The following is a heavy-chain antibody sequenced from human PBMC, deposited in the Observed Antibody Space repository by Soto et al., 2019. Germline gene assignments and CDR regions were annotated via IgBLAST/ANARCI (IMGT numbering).Heavy chain of an antibody. CDR1: GFTFSSYG. D-gene: IGHD5-12*01. CDR2: ISYDGINK. J-gene: IGHJ4*02. Sequence: PWGSLRLSCAVSGFTFSSYGMHWVRQAPGKGLEWVAVISYDGINKYYADSVKGRFTIPRDNSKNTLYLKMNSLRPEDTAVYYGAKAPPYVAKDDYRGQGPPVTV. V-gene: IGHV3-30*18. CDR3: AKAPPYVAKDDY.